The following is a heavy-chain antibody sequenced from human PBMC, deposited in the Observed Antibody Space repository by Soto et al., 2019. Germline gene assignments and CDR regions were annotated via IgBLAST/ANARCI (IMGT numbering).Heavy chain of an antibody. Sequence: PGGSLRLSCAASGFTFSSYAMSWVRQAPGKGLEWVSAISGSGGSTYYADSAKGRFTISRDNSKNTLYLQMNSLRAEDTAVYYCAKDIFTSDPHDSYYFDDWGQGTLVTVSS. D-gene: IGHD1-1*01. V-gene: IGHV3-23*01. CDR3: AKDIFTSDPHDSYYFDD. J-gene: IGHJ4*02. CDR2: ISGSGGST. CDR1: GFTFSSYA.